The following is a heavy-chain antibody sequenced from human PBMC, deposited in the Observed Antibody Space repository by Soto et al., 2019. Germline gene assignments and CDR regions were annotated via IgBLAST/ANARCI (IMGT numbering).Heavy chain of an antibody. Sequence: QVQLVQSGAEVKKPGSSVKVSCKASGGTFSSDAISWVRQAPGQGLEWMGGIIPILGTANYAQKFQGRVTITADESTSRAYMELRSLRSDDTAVYDWARDPGCTTVAFGMDVWGPGTTVPVSS. CDR1: GGTFSSDA. J-gene: IGHJ6*02. CDR3: ARDPGCTTVAFGMDV. CDR2: IIPILGTA. V-gene: IGHV1-69*01. D-gene: IGHD4-17*01.